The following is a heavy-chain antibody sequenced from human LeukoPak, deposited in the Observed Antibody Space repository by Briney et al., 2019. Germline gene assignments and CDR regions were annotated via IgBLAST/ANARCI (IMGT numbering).Heavy chain of an antibody. Sequence: GGSLRLSCAASGFTVSSNYMSWVRQAPGKGLEWVSVIYSGGSTYYADSVKGRFTISRDNSKNTLYLQMNSLRAEDTAVYYCARGYYYDSSDYYPYFDYWGQGTLVTVSS. CDR1: GFTVSSNY. CDR3: ARGYYYDSSDYYPYFDY. D-gene: IGHD3-22*01. CDR2: IYSGGST. V-gene: IGHV3-53*01. J-gene: IGHJ4*02.